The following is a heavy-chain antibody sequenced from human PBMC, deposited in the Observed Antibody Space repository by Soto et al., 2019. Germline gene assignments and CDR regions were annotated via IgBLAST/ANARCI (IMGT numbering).Heavy chain of an antibody. V-gene: IGHV4-30-2*01. D-gene: IGHD2-2*01. CDR3: ARRYRSCFAY. Sequence: SETLSLTCAVSGGSISSGGYSWSWIRQPPGKGLEWIGYIYHSGSTYYNPSLKSRVTISVDTSKNQFSLKLSSVTAADTAVYYCARRYRSCFAYWGQGTLVTVSS. CDR2: IYHSGST. J-gene: IGHJ4*02. CDR1: GGSISSGGYS.